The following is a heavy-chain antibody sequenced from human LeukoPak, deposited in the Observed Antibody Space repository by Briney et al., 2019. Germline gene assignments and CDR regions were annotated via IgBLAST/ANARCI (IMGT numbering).Heavy chain of an antibody. CDR1: GYTFTSYY. V-gene: IGHV1-46*01. D-gene: IGHD3-3*01. Sequence: GASVKVSCKASGYTFTSYYMHWVRQAPGQGLEWMGIINPSGGSTSYAQKFQGRVTMTRDTSTSTVYMELSSLRSEDTAVYYCAREYYDFWSGYFPIDPWGQGTLVTVSS. CDR3: AREYYDFWSGYFPIDP. CDR2: INPSGGST. J-gene: IGHJ5*02.